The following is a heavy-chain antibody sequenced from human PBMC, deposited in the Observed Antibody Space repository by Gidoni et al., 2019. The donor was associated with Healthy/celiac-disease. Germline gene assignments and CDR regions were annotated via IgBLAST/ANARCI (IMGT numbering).Heavy chain of an antibody. CDR1: GYTFTRHY. D-gene: IGHD6-13*01. Sequence: QVQLVQSGAEVKKPGASVTVSCKASGYTFTRHYMHWVRQATGQGLEWMGIINPSGGSTSYGQKFQGRVTMTRDTSTSTVYMELSSLRSEDTAVYYCAREKRVMDHESGYSSSWYWGTPNYYYYYMDVWGKGTTVTVSS. J-gene: IGHJ6*03. V-gene: IGHV1-46*01. CDR2: INPSGGST. CDR3: AREKRVMDHESGYSSSWYWGTPNYYYYYMDV.